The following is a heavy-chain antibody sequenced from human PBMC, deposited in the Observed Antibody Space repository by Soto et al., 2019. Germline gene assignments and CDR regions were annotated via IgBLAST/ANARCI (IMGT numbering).Heavy chain of an antibody. CDR3: ARGRLFYYYYYGMDV. Sequence: QVQLQQWGAGLLKPSETLSLTCAVYGGSFSGYYWSWIRQLPGKGLEWIGEINHSGSTNYNPSLKSRVTISVDTSKNQFSLKLSSVTAADTAVYYCARGRLFYYYYYGMDVWGQGTTVTVSS. CDR1: GGSFSGYY. CDR2: INHSGST. J-gene: IGHJ6*02. V-gene: IGHV4-34*01.